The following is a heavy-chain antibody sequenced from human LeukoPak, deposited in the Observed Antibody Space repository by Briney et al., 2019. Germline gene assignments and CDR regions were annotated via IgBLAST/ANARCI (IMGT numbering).Heavy chain of an antibody. J-gene: IGHJ2*01. CDR3: ARSPSGYRFWYFDL. D-gene: IGHD3-22*01. Sequence: SETLSLTCTVSGGSISSTNYYWGWIRQPPGKGLEWIGSMYYSGSTYYNPSLKGRVTISVDTSKNQFSLNLSSVTAADTAVYYCARSPSGYRFWYFDLWGRGTLVTVS. V-gene: IGHV4-39*07. CDR2: MYYSGST. CDR1: GGSISSTNYY.